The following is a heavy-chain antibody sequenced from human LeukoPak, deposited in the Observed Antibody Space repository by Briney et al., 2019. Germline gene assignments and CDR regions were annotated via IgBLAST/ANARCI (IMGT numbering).Heavy chain of an antibody. V-gene: IGHV1-2*02. J-gene: IGHJ4*02. CDR3: ARDLVVDTAMVPDY. CDR1: GYTFTSYY. Sequence: ASVKVSCKASGYTFTSYYIHWVRQAPGQGLAWLGWINPNSGGTNYAQKFQGRVTMTRDTSISTAYMELSRLRSDDTAVYYCARDLVVDTAMVPDYWGQGTLVTVSS. D-gene: IGHD5-18*01. CDR2: INPNSGGT.